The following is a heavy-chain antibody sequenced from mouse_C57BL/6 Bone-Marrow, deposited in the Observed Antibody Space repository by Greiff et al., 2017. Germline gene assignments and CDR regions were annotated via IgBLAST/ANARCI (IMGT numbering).Heavy chain of an antibody. V-gene: IGHV14-4*01. Sequence: VQLQQSGAELVRPGASVKLSCTASGFNFTYDCMHWVKQRPEQGLEWIGWIYPENGDTKYTSKFKGKATITADTSSNTAYLQLSSLTSEDTAVYDCTTFDVWGTGTTVTVSS. CDR2: IYPENGDT. J-gene: IGHJ1*03. CDR3: TTFDV. CDR1: GFNFTYDC.